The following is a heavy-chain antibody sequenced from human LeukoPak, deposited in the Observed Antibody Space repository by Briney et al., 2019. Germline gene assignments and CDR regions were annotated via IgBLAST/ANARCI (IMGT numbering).Heavy chain of an antibody. CDR2: ISSSSSYI. Sequence: GGSLRLSCAASGFTFSSYSMNWVRQAPGKGLEWVSSISSSSSYIYYADSVKGRFTISRDNSKNTLYLQMNSLRAEDTAVYYCAPSSSGWRNWFDPWGQGTLVTVSS. V-gene: IGHV3-21*04. CDR3: APSSSGWRNWFDP. CDR1: GFTFSSYS. J-gene: IGHJ5*02. D-gene: IGHD6-19*01.